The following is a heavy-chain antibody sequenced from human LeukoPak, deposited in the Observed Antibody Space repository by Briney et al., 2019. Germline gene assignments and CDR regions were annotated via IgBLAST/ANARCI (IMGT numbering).Heavy chain of an antibody. CDR3: AKGDSSGYWPIAAFDY. J-gene: IGHJ4*02. V-gene: IGHV3-53*05. CDR2: IYSGGST. Sequence: PGGSLRLSCAASGFTVSSNHMSWVRQAPGKGLEWVSVIYSGGSTYYADSVKGRFTISRDNSKNTLYLQMNSLRAEDTALYYCAKGDSSGYWPIAAFDYWGQGTLVTVSS. D-gene: IGHD3-22*01. CDR1: GFTVSSNH.